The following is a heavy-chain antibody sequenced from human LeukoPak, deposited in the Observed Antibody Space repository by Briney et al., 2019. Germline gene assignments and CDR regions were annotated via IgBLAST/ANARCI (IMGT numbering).Heavy chain of an antibody. CDR3: ARVGEYSYGVYLY. Sequence: ASVKVSCKASGGTFSSYAISWVRQAPGQGLEWMGGIIPIFGTANYAQKFQGRVTITADESTSTAYMELSSLRSEDTAVYYRARVGEYSYGVYLYWGQGTLVTVSS. CDR2: IIPIFGTA. V-gene: IGHV1-69*01. CDR1: GGTFSSYA. D-gene: IGHD5-18*01. J-gene: IGHJ4*02.